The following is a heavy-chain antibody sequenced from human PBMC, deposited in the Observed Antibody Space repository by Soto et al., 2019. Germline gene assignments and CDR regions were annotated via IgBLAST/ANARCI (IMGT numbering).Heavy chain of an antibody. J-gene: IGHJ4*02. Sequence: QITLKESGPTLVKPTQTLTLTCIFSGFSLSTTAEGVGWIRQPPGKALEWLVLIYWDDDERYSPSLKSRLTITKDTSKNQVVLTMTNVDPVDTATYYCAHGSCSSADCYPNPYLDYWGQGILVTVSS. V-gene: IGHV2-5*02. CDR3: AHGSCSSADCYPNPYLDY. D-gene: IGHD2-2*01. CDR1: GFSLSTTAEG. CDR2: IYWDDDE.